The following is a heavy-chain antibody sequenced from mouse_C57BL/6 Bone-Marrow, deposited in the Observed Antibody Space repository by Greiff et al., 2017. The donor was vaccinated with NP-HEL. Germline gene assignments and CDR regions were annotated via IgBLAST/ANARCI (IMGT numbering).Heavy chain of an antibody. CDR1: GYTFTSYW. D-gene: IGHD1-1*01. CDR3: ALYYYGSSPYYFDY. V-gene: IGHV1-50*01. Sequence: QVQLQQPGAELVKPGASVKLSCKASGYTFTSYWMQWVKQRPGQGLEWIGEIDPSDSYTNYNQKFKGKATLTVDTSSSTAYMQLSSLTSEDSAVYYCALYYYGSSPYYFDYWGQGTTLTVSS. J-gene: IGHJ2*01. CDR2: IDPSDSYT.